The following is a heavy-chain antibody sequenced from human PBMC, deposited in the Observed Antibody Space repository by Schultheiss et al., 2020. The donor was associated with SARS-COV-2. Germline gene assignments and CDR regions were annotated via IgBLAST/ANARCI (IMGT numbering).Heavy chain of an antibody. D-gene: IGHD3-22*01. CDR3: ARGGDDSSGYYPSPFDY. Sequence: SETLSLTCTVSGGSISSYYWSWIRQPAGKGLEWIGRIYTSGTTNYSPSPKSRLTISVDMSASHFSLKLISLTAADTAVYYCARGGDDSSGYYPSPFDYWGQGTLVTVSS. V-gene: IGHV4-4*07. J-gene: IGHJ4*02. CDR1: GGSISSYY. CDR2: IYTSGTT.